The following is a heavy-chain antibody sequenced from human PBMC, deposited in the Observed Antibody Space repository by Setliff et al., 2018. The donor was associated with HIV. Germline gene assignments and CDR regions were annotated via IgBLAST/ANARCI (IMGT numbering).Heavy chain of an antibody. CDR2: INNDTTTT. Sequence: PGGSLRLSCAASGFTFAEYGMTWVRRAPGKGLEWVSAINNDTTTTTYADSVKGRFSISRDNAKNTLYLQMNGLRGEDTAVYYCAMFSSSSGWGQGTQVTVSS. J-gene: IGHJ4*02. CDR1: GFTFAEYG. CDR3: AMFSSSSG. D-gene: IGHD6-6*01. V-gene: IGHV3-74*01.